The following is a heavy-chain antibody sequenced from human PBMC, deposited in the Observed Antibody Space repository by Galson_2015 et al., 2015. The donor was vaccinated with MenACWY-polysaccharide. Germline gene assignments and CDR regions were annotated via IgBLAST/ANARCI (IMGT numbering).Heavy chain of an antibody. CDR3: AQYPPQQYRASDQVADYGV. Sequence: SLRLSCAASGFTFNIYGMYWVRQAPGKGLEWVEFIRYDGTNKYYADSVKGRFTISRDISKNTLYLQLNSLTPEDTAVYYCAQYPPQQYRASDQVADYGVWVQGVMVTFSA. CDR2: IRYDGTNK. CDR1: GFTFNIYG. V-gene: IGHV3-30*02. J-gene: IGHJ3*01. D-gene: IGHD3-16*01.